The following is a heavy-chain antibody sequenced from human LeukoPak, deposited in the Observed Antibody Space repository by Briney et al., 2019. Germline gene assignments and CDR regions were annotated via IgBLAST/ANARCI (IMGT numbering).Heavy chain of an antibody. J-gene: IGHJ4*02. CDR3: ARALNGVYCTSSSCHLDY. CDR1: GFTFGDYA. Sequence: GGSLRLSCTASGFTFGDYAMSWVRQAPGKGLEWVAVISYDGTNKYYADSVKGRFTISRDNSKNTLYLQMNSLRAEDTAVYYCARALNGVYCTSSSCHLDYWGQGTLVTVSS. V-gene: IGHV3-30-3*01. D-gene: IGHD2-2*01. CDR2: ISYDGTNK.